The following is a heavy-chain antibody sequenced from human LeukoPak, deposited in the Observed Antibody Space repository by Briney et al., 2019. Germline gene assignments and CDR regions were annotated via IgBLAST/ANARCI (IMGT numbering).Heavy chain of an antibody. CDR3: ARLPNVYYYYYMDV. J-gene: IGHJ6*03. CDR1: GGSITNPTYH. V-gene: IGHV4-39*01. Sequence: SDTMSLTSTVSGGSITNPTYHWGWVRQPPGKGLEWIGSIYYNGNSYYNLDLKSRLTLSIDTSNNQFSLKLESVTAADTAVYYCARLPNVYYYYYMDVWGKGTTVTVSS. CDR2: IYYNGNS.